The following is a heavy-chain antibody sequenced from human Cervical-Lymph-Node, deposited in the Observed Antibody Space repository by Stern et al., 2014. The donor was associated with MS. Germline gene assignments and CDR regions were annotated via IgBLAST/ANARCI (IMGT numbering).Heavy chain of an antibody. V-gene: IGHV3-11*01. D-gene: IGHD2-15*01. J-gene: IGHJ4*02. Sequence: VQLVESGGGLVKAGGSLRLSCAASGFTFSDYYMRWIRQAPGKGLEWGSYISRGGTSVYYAESVEGRFTISRDNAKNSLFLQMNSLRAEDTAIYYCVRDLCKSRICYPFDYWGQGTPVTVSS. CDR2: ISRGGTSV. CDR3: VRDLCKSRICYPFDY. CDR1: GFTFSDYY.